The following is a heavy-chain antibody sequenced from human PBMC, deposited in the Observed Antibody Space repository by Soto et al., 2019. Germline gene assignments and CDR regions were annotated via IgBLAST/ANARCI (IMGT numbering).Heavy chain of an antibody. J-gene: IGHJ6*02. CDR1: GITFSSYG. Sequence: GGSLRLSCAASGITFSSYGMHWVRQAPGKGLEWVAVISYDGSNKYYADSVKGRFTISRDNSKNTLYLQMDSLRAEDTAVYYCAKGVTDCYGSRYYSYGMDFWGPGITVNVSS. V-gene: IGHV3-30*18. D-gene: IGHD2-21*02. CDR3: AKGVTDCYGSRYYSYGMDF. CDR2: ISYDGSNK.